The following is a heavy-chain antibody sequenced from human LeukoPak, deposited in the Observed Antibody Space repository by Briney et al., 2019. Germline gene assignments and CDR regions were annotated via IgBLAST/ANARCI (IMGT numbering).Heavy chain of an antibody. CDR2: IKSKTDGGTT. V-gene: IGHV3-15*01. CDR3: NYYDSSGPDDY. Sequence: GESLKISCKTSGYSFIDYWIGWVRQAPGKGLEWVGRIKSKTDGGTTDYAAPVKGRFTISRDDSKNTLYLQMNSLKTEDTAVYYCNYYDSSGPDDYWGQGTLVTVSS. J-gene: IGHJ4*02. D-gene: IGHD3-22*01. CDR1: GYSFIDYW.